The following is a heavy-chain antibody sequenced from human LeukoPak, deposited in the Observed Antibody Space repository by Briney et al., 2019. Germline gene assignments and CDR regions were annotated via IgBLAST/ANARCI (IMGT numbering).Heavy chain of an antibody. Sequence: GGSLRLSCAASGFTFSSYAMSWARQAPGKGLEWVSAISGSGGSTYYADSVKGRFTISRDNSKNTLYLQMNSLRAEDTAVYYCAKAPSHDYYYYMDVWGKGTTVTVSS. CDR3: AKAPSHDYYYYMDV. J-gene: IGHJ6*03. V-gene: IGHV3-23*01. CDR1: GFTFSSYA. CDR2: ISGSGGST.